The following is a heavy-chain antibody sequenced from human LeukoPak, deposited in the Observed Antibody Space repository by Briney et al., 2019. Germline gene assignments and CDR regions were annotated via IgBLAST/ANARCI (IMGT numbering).Heavy chain of an antibody. D-gene: IGHD3-22*01. CDR2: IIPIFGTA. V-gene: IGHV1-69*05. Sequence: SVKVSCKASGGTFSSYAISWVRQPPGQGLEWMGGIIPIFGTANYAQKFQGRVTITTDESTSTAYMELSSLRSEDTAVYYCAREDRYDSSGYYYGALDYWGQGTLVTVSS. CDR1: GGTFSSYA. CDR3: AREDRYDSSGYYYGALDY. J-gene: IGHJ4*02.